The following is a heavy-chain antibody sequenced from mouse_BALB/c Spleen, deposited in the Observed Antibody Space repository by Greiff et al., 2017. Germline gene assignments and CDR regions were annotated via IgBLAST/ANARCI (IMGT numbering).Heavy chain of an antibody. D-gene: IGHD3-1*01. V-gene: IGHV1S81*02. CDR2: INPSNGRT. Sequence: QVQLQQPGSVLVRPGASVKLSCKASGYTFTSYWMHWAKQRPGQGLEWIGEINPSNGRTNYNEKFKSKATLTVDKSSSTAYMQLSSLTSEDSAVYYCARRGSSGYTSYFDYWGQGTTLTVSS. CDR3: ARRGSSGYTSYFDY. CDR1: GYTFTSYW. J-gene: IGHJ2*01.